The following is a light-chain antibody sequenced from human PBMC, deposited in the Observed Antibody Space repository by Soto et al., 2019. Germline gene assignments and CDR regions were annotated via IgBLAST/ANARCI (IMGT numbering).Light chain of an antibody. V-gene: IGLV2-23*01. J-gene: IGLJ3*02. CDR3: CSYAGDSPWV. CDR1: SSDVGSYNL. Sequence: QSALTQPASVSGSPGQSVTISCTGTSSDVGSYNLVSWYQQKPGKAPKLVIYEYDKRPSGISNRFSGSKSGSTASLTISGLQAEDEADYYCCSYAGDSPWVFGGGTKLTVL. CDR2: EYD.